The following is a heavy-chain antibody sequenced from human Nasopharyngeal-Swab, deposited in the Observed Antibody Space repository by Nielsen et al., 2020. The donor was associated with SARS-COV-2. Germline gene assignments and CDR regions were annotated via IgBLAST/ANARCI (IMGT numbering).Heavy chain of an antibody. CDR1: GYSISSGYY. CDR2: IYNTGST. CDR3: ARAAWPRGEFDI. J-gene: IGHJ3*02. V-gene: IGHV4-38-2*02. D-gene: IGHD2-21*01. Sequence: SETLSLTCTASGYSISSGYYWAWIRQPPGKVLEWIGSIYNTGSTYYNPSLKSRVTISVDTPKNQFSLKLNSVTAADTAVFYCARAAWPRGEFDIWGQGAMVTVSS.